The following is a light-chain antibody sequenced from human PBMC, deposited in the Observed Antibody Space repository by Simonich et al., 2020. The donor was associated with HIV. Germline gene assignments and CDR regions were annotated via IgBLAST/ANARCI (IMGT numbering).Light chain of an antibody. Sequence: EIVMTQSPVTLSVSPGERTTLSCRASQSVRSNVAWYQQKPGQAPRLLIYGTSTRATGIPARFSGSGSGTDFTLTISSMESEDFAVYHCQQYNNWPWTFGQGTKVEIK. CDR2: GTS. J-gene: IGKJ1*01. V-gene: IGKV3-15*01. CDR3: QQYNNWPWT. CDR1: QSVRSN.